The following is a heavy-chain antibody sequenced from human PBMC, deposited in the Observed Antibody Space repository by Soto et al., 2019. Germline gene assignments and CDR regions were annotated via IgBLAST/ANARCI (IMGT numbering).Heavy chain of an antibody. Sequence: GGSLIVSCTASGFTFGNYALTWVRQAPGKGPEWVGFIRSKAYGGTTEYAASVRGRFSISRDDSKSVAYLQMNSLKAEDTAVYYCTRVAASTSCYETFPLWFASWGQGT. CDR2: IRSKAYGGTT. CDR3: TRVAASTSCYETFPLWFAS. J-gene: IGHJ5*01. D-gene: IGHD2-2*01. CDR1: GFTFGNYA. V-gene: IGHV3-49*04.